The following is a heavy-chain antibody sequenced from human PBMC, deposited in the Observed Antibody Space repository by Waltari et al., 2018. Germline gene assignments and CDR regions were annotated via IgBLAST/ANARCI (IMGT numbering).Heavy chain of an antibody. D-gene: IGHD2-2*03. CDR3: ARQTLGYCTSAACRRLET. CDR1: GYFINTGFF. J-gene: IGHJ5*02. CDR2: IYHDETT. V-gene: IGHV4-38-2*01. Sequence: QVQLQESGPGLVRPSETLSLTCDVSGYFINTGFFWGWIRQPPGKGLEWIGNIYHDETTYHSPSPENRLPISLDTSKNQLSLRLTFVTVADSALYYCARQTLGYCTSAACRRLETWGQGILVTVSS.